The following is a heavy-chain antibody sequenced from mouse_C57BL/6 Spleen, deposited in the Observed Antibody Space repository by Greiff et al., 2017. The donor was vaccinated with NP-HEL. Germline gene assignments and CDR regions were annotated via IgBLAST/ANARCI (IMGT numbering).Heavy chain of an antibody. D-gene: IGHD1-1*01. Sequence: QVQLQQPGAELVKPGASVKLSCKASGYTFTSYWMHWVKQRPGRGLEWIGRIDPNSGGTKYNETFKSKATLTVDQPSSTAYMPLSSLTSEDSAVYACANTTVEARNCFAKGCWGPGASVTVAT. CDR3: ANTTVEARNCFAKGC. V-gene: IGHV1-72*01. CDR1: GYTFTSYW. CDR2: IDPNSGGT. J-gene: IGHJ4*01.